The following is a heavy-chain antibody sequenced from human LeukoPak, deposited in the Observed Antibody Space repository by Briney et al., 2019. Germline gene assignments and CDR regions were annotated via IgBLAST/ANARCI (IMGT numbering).Heavy chain of an antibody. V-gene: IGHV3-48*01. CDR1: GFTFSDYT. J-gene: IGHJ5*02. CDR2: IDISSSST. CDR3: ARGPPLFGP. Sequence: GGSLRLSCAASGFTFSDYTMNWVRQAPGKGLEWISYIDISSSSTYYADSVKGRFTISRDNAKNSLYLQMSSLRAEDTALYYCARGPPLFGPWGQGTLVTVSS.